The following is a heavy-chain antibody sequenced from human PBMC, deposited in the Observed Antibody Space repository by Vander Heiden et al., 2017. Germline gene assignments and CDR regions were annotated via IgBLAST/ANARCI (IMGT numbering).Heavy chain of an antibody. CDR3: ARQDPDYDFWSGYYGGGFGP. D-gene: IGHD3-3*01. V-gene: IGHV4-39*01. CDR2: IYYSGST. J-gene: IGHJ5*02. Sequence: QLQLQESGPGLVKPSETLSLTCTVSGGSISSSSYYWGWIRQPPGKGLEWIGSIYYSGSTYYNPSLKSRVTISVDTSKNQFSLKLSSVTAADTAVYYCARQDPDYDFWSGYYGGGFGPWGQGTLVTVSS. CDR1: GGSISSSSYY.